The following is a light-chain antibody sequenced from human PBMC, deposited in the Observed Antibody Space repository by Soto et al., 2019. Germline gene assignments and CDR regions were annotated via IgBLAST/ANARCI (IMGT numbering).Light chain of an antibody. CDR1: QSVSSY. Sequence: ESVLAQSPATLSLSPGERATRSCRASQSVSSYLAWYQQKPGQAPRLLIYGASSRATGIPDRFSGSGSGTDFTLTISRLEPEDFAVYYCQQYGSSPRTFGQGTKVDIK. CDR3: QQYGSSPRT. V-gene: IGKV3-20*01. J-gene: IGKJ1*01. CDR2: GAS.